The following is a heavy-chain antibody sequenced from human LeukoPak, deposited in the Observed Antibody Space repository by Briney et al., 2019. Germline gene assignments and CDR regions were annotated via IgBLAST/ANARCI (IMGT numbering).Heavy chain of an antibody. CDR2: IKQDGSEK. V-gene: IGHV3-7*01. Sequence: GGSLRLSCAASGFTFSSYWMSWVRQAPGKGLEWVANIKQDGSEKYYVDSVKGRFTISRDNAKNSLYLQMNSLRAEDTAVYYCARGGPRRLRYFDWLSHYFDYWGQGTLVTVSS. CDR3: ARGGPRRLRYFDWLSHYFDY. D-gene: IGHD3-9*01. J-gene: IGHJ4*02. CDR1: GFTFSSYW.